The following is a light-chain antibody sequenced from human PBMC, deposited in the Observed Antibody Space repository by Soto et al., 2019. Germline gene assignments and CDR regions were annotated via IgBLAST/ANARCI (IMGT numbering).Light chain of an antibody. CDR3: QQSYNTPRT. J-gene: IGKJ1*01. CDR1: RTISSY. Sequence: DIQMNLSPSSLSASVGERVSMTCRASRTISSYLNWYQQKPGKAPNLLIYAASDLHSGVPSRFSGSGSGTDFTLTITNLQPEDFATDYCQQSYNTPRTFGQGTKVEVE. CDR2: AAS. V-gene: IGKV1-39*01.